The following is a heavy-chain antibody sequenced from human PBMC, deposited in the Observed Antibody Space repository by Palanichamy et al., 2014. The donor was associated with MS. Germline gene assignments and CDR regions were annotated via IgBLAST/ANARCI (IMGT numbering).Heavy chain of an antibody. D-gene: IGHD3/OR15-3a*01. J-gene: IGHJ6*03. CDR1: GFTFRSYS. CDR2: ITTSTSNI. Sequence: EVQLVESGGGLVKPGGSLRLSCAASGFTFRSYSMNWVRQAPGKGLEWVSSITTSTSNIYYADSVKGRFTISRDDAKNSLYLQMNGLTAEDTAVYYCTRNDFWTGYHHYHQYYMDVWGKGTTVTVSS. V-gene: IGHV3-21*02. CDR3: TRNDFWTGYHHYHQYYMDV.